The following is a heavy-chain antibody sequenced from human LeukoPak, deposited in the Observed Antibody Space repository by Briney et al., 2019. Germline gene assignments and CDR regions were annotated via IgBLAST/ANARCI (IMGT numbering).Heavy chain of an antibody. J-gene: IGHJ4*02. D-gene: IGHD6-19*01. CDR2: ISAYNGNT. CDR1: GYTFTIYG. Sequence: ASVKVSCKASGYTFTIYGISWVRQAPGQGLEWMGWISAYNGNTNYAQKLQGRVTMTTDTSTSTAYMELRSLRSDDTAVYYCARDLGALAVAGSFDYWGQGTLVTVSS. V-gene: IGHV1-18*04. CDR3: ARDLGALAVAGSFDY.